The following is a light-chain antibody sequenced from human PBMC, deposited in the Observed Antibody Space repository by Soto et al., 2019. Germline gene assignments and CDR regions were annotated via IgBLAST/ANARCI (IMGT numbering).Light chain of an antibody. J-gene: IGKJ5*01. CDR2: DAS. CDR1: QSFSGY. Sequence: DILLTQSPATLSLSPGESATLSCRASQSFSGYLAWYQQKPGQAHRPLIYDASKRSTGSPARFSGRGSGTDCTLAISSRAPEDFAVYYCQPRSNGAPVITFGQGTRLEIK. CDR3: QPRSNGAPVIT. V-gene: IGKV3-11*01.